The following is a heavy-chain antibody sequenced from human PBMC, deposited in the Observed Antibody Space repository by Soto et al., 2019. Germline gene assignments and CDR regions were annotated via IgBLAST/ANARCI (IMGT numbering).Heavy chain of an antibody. V-gene: IGHV1-69*13. CDR1: GGPFSSYA. J-gene: IGHJ6*01. D-gene: IGHD2-15*01. CDR2: IIPIFGTA. CDR3: ARKAAASSYSRYGMDV. Sequence: SVKVSCKASGGPFSSYAISLVRQAPGQGLEWMGGIIPIFGTANYAQKFQGRVTITADESTSTAYMELSSLRSEDTAVYYCARKAAASSYSRYGMDVWGQGTTVTVSS.